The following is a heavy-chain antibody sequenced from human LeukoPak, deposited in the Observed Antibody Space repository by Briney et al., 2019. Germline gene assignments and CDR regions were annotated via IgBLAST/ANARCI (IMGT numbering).Heavy chain of an antibody. J-gene: IGHJ6*03. Sequence: GGSLRLSCAASRFTFSSYAMSWVRQAPGKGLEWVSSISGSGGSTYYADSVKGRFTISRDNSKNTLYLQMNSLRAEDTAVYYCAKDLRYYYGSGKDYYYMDVWGKGTTVTISS. CDR3: AKDLRYYYGSGKDYYYMDV. D-gene: IGHD3-10*01. CDR2: ISGSGGST. V-gene: IGHV3-23*01. CDR1: RFTFSSYA.